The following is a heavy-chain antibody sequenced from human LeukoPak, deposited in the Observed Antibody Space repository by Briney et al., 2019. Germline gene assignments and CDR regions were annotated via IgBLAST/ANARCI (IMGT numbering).Heavy chain of an antibody. CDR2: IYPGDSDT. CDR3: ATNTMFRGIHAFDI. CDR1: GYSFTSYW. V-gene: IGHV5-51*01. Sequence: GESLKISCEGSGYSFTSYWSGWVRQMPGKGLEWMGIIYPGDSDTRYSPSFQGQVTISADKSISTAYLQWSSLKASDSAMYYCATNTMFRGIHAFDIWGQGTMVTVSS. D-gene: IGHD3-10*01. J-gene: IGHJ3*02.